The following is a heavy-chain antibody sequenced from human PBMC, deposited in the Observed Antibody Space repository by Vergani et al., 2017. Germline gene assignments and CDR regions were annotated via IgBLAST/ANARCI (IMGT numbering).Heavy chain of an antibody. CDR3: ARDMGSNRYFDL. CDR2: IYYSGST. V-gene: IGHV4-59*01. Sequence: QVQLQESGPGLVKPSETLSLTCTVSGGSISSYYWSWIRQPPGQGLEWIGYIYYSGSTNYNPSLKSRVTISVDTSKNQFSLKLSAVTAADTAVYYCARDMGSNRYFDLWGRGTLVTVSS. CDR1: GGSISSYY. D-gene: IGHD3-10*01. J-gene: IGHJ2*01.